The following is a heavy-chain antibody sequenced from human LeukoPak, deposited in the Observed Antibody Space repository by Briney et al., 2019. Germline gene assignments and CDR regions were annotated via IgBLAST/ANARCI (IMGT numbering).Heavy chain of an antibody. D-gene: IGHD3-10*01. V-gene: IGHV3-30*04. J-gene: IGHJ5*02. CDR3: ATFRVRFGELFNWFDP. CDR2: ISYDGSNK. CDR1: GFTFSSYA. Sequence: GRSLRLSCAASGFTFSSYAMHWVRQAPGKGLEWVAVISYDGSNKYYTDSVKGRFTISRDNSKNTLYLQMNSLRAEDTAVYYCATFRVRFGELFNWFDPWGQGTLVTVSS.